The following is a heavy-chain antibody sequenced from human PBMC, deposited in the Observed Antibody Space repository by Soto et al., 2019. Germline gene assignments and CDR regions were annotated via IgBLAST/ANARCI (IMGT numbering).Heavy chain of an antibody. V-gene: IGHV3-23*01. Sequence: EVQLLESGGGLVQPGGSLRLSCAASGFTFSSYAMSWVRQAPGKGLEWVSAISGSGGSTYYADSVKGRFTISRDNSKNTLYLQMNSLRAEDTAVYYCEKDIFPAGAVAGNFDYWGQGTLVTVSS. CDR1: GFTFSSYA. D-gene: IGHD6-19*01. CDR2: ISGSGGST. CDR3: EKDIFPAGAVAGNFDY. J-gene: IGHJ4*02.